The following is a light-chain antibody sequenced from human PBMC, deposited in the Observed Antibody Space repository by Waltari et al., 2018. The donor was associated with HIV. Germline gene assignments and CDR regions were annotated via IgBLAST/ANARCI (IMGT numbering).Light chain of an antibody. CDR1: KLGDKY. V-gene: IGLV3-1*01. CDR2: EDN. Sequence: SYELAQPPSVSVSLGQTASISCSGVKLGDKYVSWYSQRPGQSPVLVIYEDNKRPSGIPERCSGSNSGDTGTLTISGTQAVDEADYYCQAWDSGTVVFGGGTKLTVL. J-gene: IGLJ2*01. CDR3: QAWDSGTVV.